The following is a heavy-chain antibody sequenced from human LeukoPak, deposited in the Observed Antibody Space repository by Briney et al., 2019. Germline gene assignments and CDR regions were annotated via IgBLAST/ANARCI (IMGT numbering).Heavy chain of an antibody. D-gene: IGHD3-22*01. CDR2: INSDGKTT. J-gene: IGHJ4*02. CDR1: GFTFSNSW. Sequence: GGSLRLSCAASGFTFSNSWMHWVRQAPGKGLVWVSRINSDGKTTSYADSVKGRFTISRDNAENTLFLQMNSLYAEDTAVYYCARDRYPNTYYYDSSGYYPFDYWGQGTLVTVSS. V-gene: IGHV3-74*01. CDR3: ARDRYPNTYYYDSSGYYPFDY.